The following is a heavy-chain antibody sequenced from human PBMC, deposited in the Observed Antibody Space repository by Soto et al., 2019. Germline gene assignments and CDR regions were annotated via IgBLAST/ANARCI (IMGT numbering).Heavy chain of an antibody. J-gene: IGHJ4*02. CDR1: GFPFSSYA. V-gene: IGHV3-23*01. D-gene: IGHD6-13*01. CDR2: ISGSGGST. CDR3: AKGPHPLYSSFDY. Sequence: PGGSPRLSCPASGFPFSSYAMSWVRQAPGKGLEWVSAISGSGGSTYYADSVKGRFTISRDNSKNTLYLQMNSLRAEDTAVYYCAKGPHPLYSSFDYWGQGTLVTVSS.